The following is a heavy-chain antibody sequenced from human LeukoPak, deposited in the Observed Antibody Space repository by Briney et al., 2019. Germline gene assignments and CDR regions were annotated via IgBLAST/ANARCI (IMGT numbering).Heavy chain of an antibody. Sequence: GGSLRLSCAASGFTFSSYAMSWVRQAPGKGLEWVSVMYSGDSTYYADSVKGRFTSSRDNSKNTLYLQMNTLRAEDTAVYYCAGFSSSWSNNYWGQGTLVTVSS. D-gene: IGHD6-13*01. CDR2: MYSGDST. J-gene: IGHJ4*02. CDR3: AGFSSSWSNNY. CDR1: GFTFSSYA. V-gene: IGHV3-53*01.